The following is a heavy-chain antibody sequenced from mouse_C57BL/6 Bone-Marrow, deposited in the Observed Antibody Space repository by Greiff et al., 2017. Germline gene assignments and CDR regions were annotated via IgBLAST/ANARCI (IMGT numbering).Heavy chain of an antibody. V-gene: IGHV1-74*01. CDR2: IHPSDSDT. CDR3: AIPLYYDYDRGVAY. CDR1: GYTFTSYW. J-gene: IGHJ3*01. Sequence: QVQLKQPGAELVKPGASVKVSCKASGYTFTSYWMHWVKQRPGQGLEWIGRIHPSDSDTNYNQKFKGKATLTVDKSSSTAYMQLSSLTSDDSAVYYCAIPLYYDYDRGVAYWGQGTLVTVAA. D-gene: IGHD2-4*01.